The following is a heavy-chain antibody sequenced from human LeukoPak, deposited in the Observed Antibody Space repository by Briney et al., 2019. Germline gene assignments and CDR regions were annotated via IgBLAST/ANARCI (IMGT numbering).Heavy chain of an antibody. D-gene: IGHD2-15*01. CDR2: ISGSGGST. V-gene: IGHV3-23*01. J-gene: IGHJ4*02. Sequence: GGSLRLSCAASGFTFRNYGMSWVRQAPGKGLEWVSAISGSGGSTYNADSVKGRFTISRDNSKNTLYLQMNSLRAEDTAVYYCAKDLSVVAATKGPDYWGQGTLVTVSS. CDR1: GFTFRNYG. CDR3: AKDLSVVAATKGPDY.